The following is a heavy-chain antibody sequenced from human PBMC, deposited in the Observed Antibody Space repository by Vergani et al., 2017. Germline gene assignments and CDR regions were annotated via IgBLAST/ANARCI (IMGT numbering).Heavy chain of an antibody. CDR3: AREVVITFGGVIADWYFDL. V-gene: IGHV3-23*03. D-gene: IGHD3-16*02. Sequence: EVQLLESGGGLVQPGGSLRLSCAASGFTFSSYAMSWVRQAPGKGLEWVSVIYSGGSSTYYADSVKGRFTISRHNSKNTLYLQMNSLRAEDTAVYYCAREVVITFGGVIADWYFDLWGRGTLVTVSS. J-gene: IGHJ2*01. CDR1: GFTFSSYA. CDR2: IYSGGSST.